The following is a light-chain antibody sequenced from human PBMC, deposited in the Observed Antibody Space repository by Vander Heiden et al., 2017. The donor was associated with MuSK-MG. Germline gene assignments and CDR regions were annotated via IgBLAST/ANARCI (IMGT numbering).Light chain of an antibody. CDR1: SSDVGGYNY. CDR2: DVS. V-gene: IGLV2-14*03. CDR3: SSYTSSSTLGV. J-gene: IGLJ2*01. Sequence: QSALTQPASVSGSPGQSITISCTGTSSDVGGYNYVSWYQQHPGKAPKLMIYDVSNRPSGVSNRFSCSKSGNTASLTISGLQAEDEADYYGSSYTSSSTLGVFGGGTKLTVL.